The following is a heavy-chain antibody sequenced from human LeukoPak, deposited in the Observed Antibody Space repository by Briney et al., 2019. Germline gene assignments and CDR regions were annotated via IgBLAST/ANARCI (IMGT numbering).Heavy chain of an antibody. V-gene: IGHV1-2*02. D-gene: IGHD3-22*01. CDR3: AREYYDSSGTKYAFDI. Sequence: ASVKVSCKASGYTFIDYYIHWVRQAPGQGLECMGCIDPHSGGTKYAQKLQGRVTMTRDTSISTAYMELTRLRSDDTAMFYCAREYYDSSGTKYAFDIWGQGTMVTVPS. CDR2: IDPHSGGT. J-gene: IGHJ3*02. CDR1: GYTFIDYY.